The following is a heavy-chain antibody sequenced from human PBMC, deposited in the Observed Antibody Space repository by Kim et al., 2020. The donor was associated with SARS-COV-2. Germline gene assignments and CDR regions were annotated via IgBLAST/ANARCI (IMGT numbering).Heavy chain of an antibody. CDR3: TRDLGYHDFWSGYQGGAFDI. CDR2: TYYRSKWYN. V-gene: IGHV6-1*01. Sequence: SQTLSLTCAISGDSVSSNSAAWNWIRQSPSRGLEWLGRTYYRSKWYNDSALSVNSRITINPDTSKNQFSLQLNAVIPEDTAVYYCTRDLGYHDFWSGYQGGAFDIWGQGTMVTVSS. CDR1: GDSVSSNSAA. D-gene: IGHD3-3*01. J-gene: IGHJ3*02.